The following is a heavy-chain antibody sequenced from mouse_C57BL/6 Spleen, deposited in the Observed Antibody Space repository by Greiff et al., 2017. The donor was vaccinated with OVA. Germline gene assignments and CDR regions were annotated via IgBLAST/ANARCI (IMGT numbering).Heavy chain of an antibody. V-gene: IGHV1-80*01. Sequence: VQVVESGAELVKPGASVKISCKASGYAFSSYWMNWVKQRPGKGLEWIGQIYHGDGDTNYNGQLKGKATLTADQSSSTAYMQLSSLTSEDAAVYFCATIYYGKKGYAMGYWGQGTSVTVSS. CDR3: ATIYYGKKGYAMGY. CDR1: GYAFSSYW. CDR2: IYHGDGDT. J-gene: IGHJ4*01. D-gene: IGHD2-1*01.